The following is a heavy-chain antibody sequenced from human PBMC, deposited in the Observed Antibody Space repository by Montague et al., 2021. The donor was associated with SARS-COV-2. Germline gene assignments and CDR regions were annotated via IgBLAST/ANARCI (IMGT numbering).Heavy chain of an antibody. V-gene: IGHV3-23*01. D-gene: IGHD1-1*01. CDR2: ITGGGANT. J-gene: IGHJ4*02. CDR1: GFAFSNYA. Sequence: SLRLSCAASGFAFSNYAMSWVRQAPGKGLEWVSAITGGGANTYYADSMKGRFTIFRDNSRSTLYLQMNSLRAEDTAVYYCARPNCNDGGDYWGQGTLVTVSS. CDR3: ARPNCNDGGDY.